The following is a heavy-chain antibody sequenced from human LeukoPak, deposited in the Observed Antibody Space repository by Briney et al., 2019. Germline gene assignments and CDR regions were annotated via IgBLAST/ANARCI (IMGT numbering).Heavy chain of an antibody. V-gene: IGHV5-51*01. CDR3: ARLRTRGVVVPALNNPFDY. CDR2: IYPGDSDP. CDR1: GSSLTSYW. D-gene: IGHD2-2*01. Sequence: GESLKISCKGSGSSLTSYWIGWVRQMPGKGLEWMGIIYPGDSDPRYSPSFQGQVTISADKSISTAYLQWSSLKASDTAMYYCARLRTRGVVVPALNNPFDYWGQGTLVTVSS. J-gene: IGHJ4*02.